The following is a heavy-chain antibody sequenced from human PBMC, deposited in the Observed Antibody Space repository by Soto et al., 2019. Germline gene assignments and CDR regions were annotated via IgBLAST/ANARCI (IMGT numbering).Heavy chain of an antibody. CDR2: LFTGGRA. CDR1: GLSVPDHY. Sequence: PGGSLRLSCAASGLSVPDHYMTWVRKAPGKGLEWVAFLFTGGRAYYGDSVKGRFTVSRHSSTNTLYLQMNSLKVGDTAFYFCARSFNDWTTYFDYWSEGTLVTVSS. CDR3: ARSFNDWTTYFDY. D-gene: IGHD3-9*01. J-gene: IGHJ4*02. V-gene: IGHV3-53*01.